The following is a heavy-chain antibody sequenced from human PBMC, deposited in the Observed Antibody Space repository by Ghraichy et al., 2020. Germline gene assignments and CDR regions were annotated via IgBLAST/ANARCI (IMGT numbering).Heavy chain of an antibody. V-gene: IGHV3-48*03. Sequence: GGSLRLSCAASGFAFSTYEMNWFRQAPGKGLEWVSYISTSGRTINYADSVKGRFTISRDDAKNSLYLQMNSLRAEDTAVYYCTRSPMRVDVGRDNWGQGTLVTVSS. CDR1: GFAFSTYE. CDR3: TRSPMRVDVGRDN. CDR2: ISTSGRTI. J-gene: IGHJ4*02. D-gene: IGHD3-22*01.